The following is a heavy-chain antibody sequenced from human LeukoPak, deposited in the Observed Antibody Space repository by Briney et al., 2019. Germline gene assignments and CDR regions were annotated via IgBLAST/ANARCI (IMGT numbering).Heavy chain of an antibody. V-gene: IGHV4-34*01. J-gene: IGHJ3*02. CDR1: GGSFSGYY. CDR2: INHSGST. D-gene: IGHD3-16*01. CDR3: ARDKGDDAFDI. Sequence: ETLSLTCAVYGGSFSGYYWSWIRQPPGKGLEWIGEINHSGSTNYNPSLKSRVTISVDTSKNQFSLKLSSVTAADTAVYYCARDKGDDAFDIWGQGTMVTVSS.